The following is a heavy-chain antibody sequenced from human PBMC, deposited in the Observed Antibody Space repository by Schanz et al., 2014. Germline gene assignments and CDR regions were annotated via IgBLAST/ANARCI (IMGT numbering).Heavy chain of an antibody. J-gene: IGHJ4*02. V-gene: IGHV3-23*01. CDR1: GFNFSDYA. CDR3: ARDRRNADLDY. CDR2: INGDGSRT. Sequence: EVHLLESGGGLVPPGGSLRLSCAASGFNFSDYAMCWVRQAPGKGLEWVSRINGDGSRTAYADSVKGRFTISRDNAENSLYLQMNSLRAEDTALYYCARDRRNADLDYWGQGTLVTVSS. D-gene: IGHD1-1*01.